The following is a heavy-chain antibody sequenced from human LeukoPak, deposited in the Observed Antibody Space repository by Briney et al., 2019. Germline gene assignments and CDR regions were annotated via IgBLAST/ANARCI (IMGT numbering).Heavy chain of an antibody. CDR2: IYYSGST. D-gene: IGHD3-22*01. J-gene: IGHJ4*02. Sequence: SQTLSLTCTVSGGSISSGGYYWSWIRQHPGKGLEWIGYIYYSGSTNYNPSLKSRVTISVDTSKNQFSLKLSSVTAADTAVYYCARESNYYDSSGYYPDYWGQGTLVTVSS. V-gene: IGHV4-31*03. CDR1: GGSISSGGYY. CDR3: ARESNYYDSSGYYPDY.